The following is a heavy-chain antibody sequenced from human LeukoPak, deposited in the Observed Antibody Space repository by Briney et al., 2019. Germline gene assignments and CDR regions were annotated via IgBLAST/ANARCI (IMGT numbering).Heavy chain of an antibody. D-gene: IGHD3-16*02. CDR2: IYHSGST. V-gene: IGHV4-39*01. CDR1: GDSISSSSYY. Sequence: SETLSLTCTVSGDSISSSSYYWGWIRQPPGKGLEWIGSIYHSGSTYYNPSLKRRVTISVDTSKNQFSLKLSTATAAYTAVYYCARSISVFGGVIVWGQGTLVTVSS. J-gene: IGHJ4*02. CDR3: ARSISVFGGVIV.